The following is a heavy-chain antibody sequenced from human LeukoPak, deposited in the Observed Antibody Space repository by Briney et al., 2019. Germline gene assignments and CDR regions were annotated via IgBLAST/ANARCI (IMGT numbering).Heavy chain of an antibody. J-gene: IGHJ5*02. CDR3: ARGRAYCGGDCYSTSGFGP. V-gene: IGHV1-8*01. D-gene: IGHD2-21*02. CDR1: GYTFTSYD. CDR2: MNPNSGNT. Sequence: ASVKVSCKASGYTFTSYDINWGRQATGQGLEWMGWMNPNSGNTGYAQKFQGRVTMTRNTSISTAYMELSSLRSEDTAVYYCARGRAYCGGDCYSTSGFGPWGQGTLVTVSS.